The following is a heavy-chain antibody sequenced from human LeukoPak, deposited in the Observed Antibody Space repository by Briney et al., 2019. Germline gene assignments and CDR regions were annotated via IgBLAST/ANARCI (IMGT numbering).Heavy chain of an antibody. CDR2: ISGSGSTI. V-gene: IGHV3-48*03. CDR3: ARDFVWERRYYYGMDV. J-gene: IGHJ6*02. CDR1: RFTFSSYE. D-gene: IGHD1-26*01. Sequence: GGSLRLSCAASRFTFSSYEMNWVRQAPGKGLEWVSYISGSGSTIYYADSVKGRFTISGDNAKNSLYLQMNSLRAEDTAVYYCARDFVWERRYYYGMDVWGQGTTVTVSS.